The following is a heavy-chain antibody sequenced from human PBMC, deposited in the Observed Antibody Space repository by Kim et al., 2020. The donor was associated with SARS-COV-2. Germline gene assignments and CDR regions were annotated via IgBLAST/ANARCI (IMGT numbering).Heavy chain of an antibody. V-gene: IGHV3-7*01. J-gene: IGHJ3*02. CDR2: IYQDGTQN. CDR3: ATDCDLLSSGKDAFRY. CDR1: GFTFSSYW. D-gene: IGHD6-19*01. Sequence: GGSLRLSCAASGFTFSSYWMTWVRQAPGKRLEWVAIIYQDGTQNYDVDSVKGRVTISRDNATTSLYLQINSLRPVETSGAYYATDCDLLSSGKDAFRYL.